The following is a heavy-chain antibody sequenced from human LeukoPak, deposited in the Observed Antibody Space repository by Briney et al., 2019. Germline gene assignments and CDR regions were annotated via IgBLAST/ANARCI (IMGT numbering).Heavy chain of an antibody. Sequence: GGYLRLYCAASGFTFSSYAMSWVRQAPGKGLEWVSAISGSGDSTYYGDSVKGRFTISRDNSKNTLYLQMNSLRAEDTAVYYCAKTRPLDSSSWSHGDYWGQGTLVTVSS. D-gene: IGHD6-13*01. CDR3: AKTRPLDSSSWSHGDY. J-gene: IGHJ4*02. V-gene: IGHV3-23*01. CDR1: GFTFSSYA. CDR2: ISGSGDST.